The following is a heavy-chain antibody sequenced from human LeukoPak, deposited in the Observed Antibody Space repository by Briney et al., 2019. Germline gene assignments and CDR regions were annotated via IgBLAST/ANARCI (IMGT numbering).Heavy chain of an antibody. CDR2: VKQDGNEK. Sequence: PGGSLRLSCTVSGFTFNSYWMAWVRQAPGKGLEWVANVKQDGNEKNYVDSVKGRFTISRDSAKNSLYLQMNSLRVEDTAVYYCARAAGTAWGQGTLVTVSS. J-gene: IGHJ4*02. CDR3: ARAAGTA. V-gene: IGHV3-7*04. CDR1: GFTFNSYW.